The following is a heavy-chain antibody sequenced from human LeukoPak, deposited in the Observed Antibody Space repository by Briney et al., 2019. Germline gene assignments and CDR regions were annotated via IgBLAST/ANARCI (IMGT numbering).Heavy chain of an antibody. CDR2: ISSSGDSI. V-gene: IGHV3-48*03. J-gene: IGHJ4*02. D-gene: IGHD4-17*01. CDR3: ARGKIGYYYGDSDGF. Sequence: GGSLRLSCAASGFSLTTYEMNWVRQAPGKGLEWVSYISSSGDSIYYADSMKGRFTISRDNAKNSLSLQMNSLRAEDTAIYYCARGKIGYYYGDSDGFWGQGTLVTVSS. CDR1: GFSLTTYE.